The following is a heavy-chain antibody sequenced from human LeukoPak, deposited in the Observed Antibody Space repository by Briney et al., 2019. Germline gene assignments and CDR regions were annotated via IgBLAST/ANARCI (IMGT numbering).Heavy chain of an antibody. CDR2: IKQDGSEK. V-gene: IGHV3-7*01. CDR1: GFTFSSYW. Sequence: SGGSLRLSCAASGFTFSSYWMSWVRQAPGKGLEWVANIKQDGSEKYYVDSVEGRFTISRDNAKNSLYLQMNSLRAEDTAVYYCARKTVWFGAPFDYWGQGTLVTVSS. D-gene: IGHD3-10*01. CDR3: ARKTVWFGAPFDY. J-gene: IGHJ4*02.